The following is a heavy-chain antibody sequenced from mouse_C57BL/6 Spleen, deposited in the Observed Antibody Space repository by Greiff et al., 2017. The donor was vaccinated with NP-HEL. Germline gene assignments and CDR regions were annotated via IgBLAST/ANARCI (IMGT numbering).Heavy chain of an antibody. D-gene: IGHD1-1*01. Sequence: VQLKQSGPVLVKPGASVKMSCKASGYTFTDYYMNWVKQSHGMSLEWIGVINPYNGGTSYNQKFKGKATLTVDKSSSTAYMELNSLTSEDSAVYYCARGPYYYGSSYAWFAYWGQGTLVTVSA. CDR2: INPYNGGT. CDR3: ARGPYYYGSSYAWFAY. CDR1: GYTFTDYY. J-gene: IGHJ3*01. V-gene: IGHV1-19*01.